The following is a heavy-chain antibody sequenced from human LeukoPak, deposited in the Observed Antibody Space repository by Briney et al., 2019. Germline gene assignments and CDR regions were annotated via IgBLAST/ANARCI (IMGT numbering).Heavy chain of an antibody. J-gene: IGHJ4*02. Sequence: SETLSLTCTVTGGSISSYYWSWIRQPPGKGLEWIGYINYSGSTNYNPSIKSRVTISVDTSRNQLSLKLSSVTAADTAVYYCARHQETVTIDYWGQGTLVTVSS. V-gene: IGHV4-59*08. D-gene: IGHD4-17*01. CDR2: INYSGST. CDR3: ARHQETVTIDY. CDR1: GGSISSYY.